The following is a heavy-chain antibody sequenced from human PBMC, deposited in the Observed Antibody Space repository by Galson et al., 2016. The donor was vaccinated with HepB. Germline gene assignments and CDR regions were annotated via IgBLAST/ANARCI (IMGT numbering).Heavy chain of an antibody. CDR1: GYRFFTYG. D-gene: IGHD3-16*02. J-gene: IGHJ4*02. Sequence: SVKVSCKASGYRFFTYGISWVRQAPGQGLEWLGWISANSGNTIYAQKFQDRVTMTRDTSASTVYMDLRSLRSDDTAVYYCARHFGGFIMDDNWGQGTLVTVSS. CDR2: ISANSGNT. CDR3: ARHFGGFIMDDN. V-gene: IGHV1-18*04.